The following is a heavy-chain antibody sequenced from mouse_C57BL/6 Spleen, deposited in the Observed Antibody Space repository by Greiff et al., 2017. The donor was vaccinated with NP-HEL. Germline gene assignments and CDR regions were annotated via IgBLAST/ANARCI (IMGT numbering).Heavy chain of an antibody. D-gene: IGHD1-1*01. CDR2: ISSGSSTI. V-gene: IGHV5-17*01. CDR1: GFTFSDYG. Sequence: EVQGVESGGGLVKPGGSLKLSCAASGFTFSDYGMHWVRQAPEKGLEWVAYISSGSSTIYYPDTVQGRFTISRDNAKNTLFLQMTSLRSEDTAMYYCARDYYYGSSFPYAMDYWGQGTSVTVSS. J-gene: IGHJ4*01. CDR3: ARDYYYGSSFPYAMDY.